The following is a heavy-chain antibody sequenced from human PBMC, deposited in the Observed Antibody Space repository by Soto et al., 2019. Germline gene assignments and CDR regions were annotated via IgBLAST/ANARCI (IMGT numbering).Heavy chain of an antibody. CDR1: AYTFTSYD. CDR3: ARGHSPGSGRYSARFDI. CDR2: MNPNSGNT. D-gene: IGHD3-10*01. Sequence: GASVEVSCNASAYTFTSYDMNWVRRASGQGLEWMGWMNPNSGNTGYAQKFQGRVTMTRNTSISTAYMELSRLRSEDTAVYYCARGHSPGSGRYSARFDIWGQGTMVNVSS. V-gene: IGHV1-8*01. J-gene: IGHJ3*02.